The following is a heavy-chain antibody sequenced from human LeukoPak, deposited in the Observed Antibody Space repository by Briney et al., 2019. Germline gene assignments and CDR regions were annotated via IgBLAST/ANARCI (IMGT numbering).Heavy chain of an antibody. J-gene: IGHJ4*02. CDR3: ARDSRDYYGSDYYFDS. V-gene: IGHV3-30-3*01. Sequence: GGSLRLSCAASGFTFVSYAMSWVRQAPGKGLEWVAAVSSDGSNKYYADSVKGRFTISRDNSKNTLHLQMNSLRAEETAIYYWARDSRDYYGSDYYFDSWGQGTLVTVSS. CDR2: VSSDGSNK. CDR1: GFTFVSYA. D-gene: IGHD3-10*01.